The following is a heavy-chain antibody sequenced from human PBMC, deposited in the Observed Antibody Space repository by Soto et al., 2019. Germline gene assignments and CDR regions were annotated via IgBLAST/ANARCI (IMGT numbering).Heavy chain of an antibody. D-gene: IGHD6-25*01. V-gene: IGHV3-30-3*01. CDR2: ISYDGSNK. CDR1: GFTFSSYA. Sequence: GGSLRLSCAASGFTFSSYAMHWVRQAPGKGLEWVAVISYDGSNKYYADSVKGRFTISRDNSKNTLYLQMNSLRAEDTAVYYCARDPHPARKYYFDYWGQGTLVTVSS. J-gene: IGHJ4*02. CDR3: ARDPHPARKYYFDY.